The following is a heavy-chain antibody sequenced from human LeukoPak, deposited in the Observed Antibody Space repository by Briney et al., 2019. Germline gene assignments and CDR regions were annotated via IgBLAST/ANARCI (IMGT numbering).Heavy chain of an antibody. V-gene: IGHV4-34*01. J-gene: IGHJ6*02. CDR1: GGSFSGYY. CDR2: INHSGST. Sequence: PSETLSLTCAVYGGSFSGYYWSWIRQPPGKGLEWIGEINHSGSTNYNPSLKSRVTISVDTSKNQFSLKLSSVTAADTAVYYCARVYYYGSVYYYYGMDVWGQGTTVTVSS. D-gene: IGHD3-10*01. CDR3: ARVYYYGSVYYYYGMDV.